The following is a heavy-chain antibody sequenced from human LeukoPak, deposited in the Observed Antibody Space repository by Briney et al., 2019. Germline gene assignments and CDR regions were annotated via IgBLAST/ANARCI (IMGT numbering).Heavy chain of an antibody. CDR2: INHSGST. CDR1: GGSFSGYY. J-gene: IGHJ4*02. V-gene: IGHV4-34*01. CDR3: ARGLGSWKY. D-gene: IGHD6-13*01. Sequence: KPSETLSLTCAVYGGSFSGYYWSWIRQPPGKGLEWIGEINHSGSTNYNPSLRSRVTISVDTSENQFSLKLSSVTAADTAVYYCARGLGSWKYWGQGTLVTVSS.